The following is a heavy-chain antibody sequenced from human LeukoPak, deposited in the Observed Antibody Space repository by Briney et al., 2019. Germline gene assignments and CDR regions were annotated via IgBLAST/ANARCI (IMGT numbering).Heavy chain of an antibody. J-gene: IGHJ4*02. V-gene: IGHV3-53*01. CDR3: ARRKDIVVVPAVRGAFDY. CDR1: GFTVSSNY. Sequence: GGSLRLSCAASGFTVSSNYMSWVRQAPGKGLEWVSVIYSGGSTYYADSVKGRFTISRDNSKNTLYLQMNSLRAEDTAVYYCARRKDIVVVPAVRGAFDYWGQGTLVTVSS. CDR2: IYSGGST. D-gene: IGHD2-2*01.